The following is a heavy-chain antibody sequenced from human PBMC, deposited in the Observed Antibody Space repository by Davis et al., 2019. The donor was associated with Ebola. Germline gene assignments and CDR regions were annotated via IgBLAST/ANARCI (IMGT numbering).Heavy chain of an antibody. CDR2: TYYRSKWYN. J-gene: IGHJ6*02. CDR3: ARQYYYYYGMDV. Sequence: SETLSLTCALSGDSVSSNRGAWNWIRQSPSRGLEWLGRTYYRSKWYNDYAVSVKSRITINPDTSKNQFSLQLNSVTPEDTAVYYCARQYYYYYGMDVWGQGTTVTVSS. V-gene: IGHV6-1*01. CDR1: GDSVSSNRGA.